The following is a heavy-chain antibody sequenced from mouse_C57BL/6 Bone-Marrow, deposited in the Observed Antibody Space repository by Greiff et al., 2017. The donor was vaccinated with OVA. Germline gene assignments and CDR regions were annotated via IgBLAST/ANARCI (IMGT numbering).Heavy chain of an antibody. V-gene: IGHV5-17*01. CDR3: ARPGTTVGYFDV. Sequence: EVKLVESGGGLVKPGGSLKLSCAASGFTFSDYGMHWVRQAPEKGLEWVAYISSGSSTIYYADTVKGRFTISRDNAKNTLFLQMTSLRSEDTAMYYCARPGTTVGYFDVWGTGTTVTVSS. J-gene: IGHJ1*03. D-gene: IGHD1-1*01. CDR1: GFTFSDYG. CDR2: ISSGSSTI.